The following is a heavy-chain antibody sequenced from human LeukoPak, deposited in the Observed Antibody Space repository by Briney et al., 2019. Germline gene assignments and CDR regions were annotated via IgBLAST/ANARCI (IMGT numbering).Heavy chain of an antibody. CDR3: ARVSPKYDIVVVPAEDDP. CDR2: ISAYNGNT. V-gene: IGHV1-18*01. J-gene: IGHJ5*02. CDR1: GYTFTSYG. D-gene: IGHD2-2*01. Sequence: ASVKVSSKASGYTFTSYGISWVRQAPGQGLEWMGWISAYNGNTNYAQKLQGRVTMTTDTSTSTAYMELRSLRSDDTAVYYCARVSPKYDIVVVPAEDDPWGQGTLVTVSS.